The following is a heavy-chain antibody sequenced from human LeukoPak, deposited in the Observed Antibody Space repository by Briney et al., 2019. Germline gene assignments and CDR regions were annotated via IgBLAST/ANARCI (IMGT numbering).Heavy chain of an antibody. V-gene: IGHV3-23*01. CDR2: ISGSGGST. J-gene: IGHJ4*02. Sequence: PGGSLRLSRAASGFTFSSYAMSWVRQAPGKGLEWVSAISGSGGSTYYADSVKGRFTISRDNSKNTLYLQMNSLRAEDTAVYYCAKGVYGSGYYFDYWGQGTLVTVSS. D-gene: IGHD3-10*01. CDR3: AKGVYGSGYYFDY. CDR1: GFTFSSYA.